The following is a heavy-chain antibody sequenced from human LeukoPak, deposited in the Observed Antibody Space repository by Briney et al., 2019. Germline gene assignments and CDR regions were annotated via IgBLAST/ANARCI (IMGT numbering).Heavy chain of an antibody. Sequence: SETLSLTCTVSGGSISSYYWSWIRQPPGKGLEWIGYIYYSGSTNYNPSLKSRVTISVDTSKNQFSLKLSSVTAADTAVYYCARLEGATMMVFDIWGQGTMVTVSS. V-gene: IGHV4-59*08. J-gene: IGHJ3*02. CDR2: IYYSGST. D-gene: IGHD1-26*01. CDR3: ARLEGATMMVFDI. CDR1: GGSISSYY.